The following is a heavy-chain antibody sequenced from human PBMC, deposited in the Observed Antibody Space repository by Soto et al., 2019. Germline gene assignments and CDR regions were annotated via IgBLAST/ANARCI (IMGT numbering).Heavy chain of an antibody. V-gene: IGHV4-30-4*01. CDR2: IYYSGST. CDR3: AREADFWSGYYTGGWFDP. J-gene: IGHJ5*02. CDR1: GGSISSGDYY. D-gene: IGHD3-3*01. Sequence: SETLSLTCTVSGGSISSGDYYWSWIRQPPGKGLEWIGYIYYSGSTYYNPSLKSRVTISVDTSKNQFSLKLSSVTAADTAVYYCAREADFWSGYYTGGWFDPWGQGTLVTVS.